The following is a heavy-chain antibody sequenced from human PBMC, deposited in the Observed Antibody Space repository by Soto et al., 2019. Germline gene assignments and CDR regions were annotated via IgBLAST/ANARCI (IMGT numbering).Heavy chain of an antibody. D-gene: IGHD4-17*01. V-gene: IGHV4-59*01. CDR2: IYYSGST. Sequence: SETLSLTCTFSGCSISSYYWSWIRQPPGKGLEWIGYIYYSGSTNYNPSLKSRVTISVDTSKNQFSLKLSSVTAADTAVYYCASTVTTFNYYYMDVWGKGTTVTVSS. CDR3: ASTVTTFNYYYMDV. CDR1: GCSISSYY. J-gene: IGHJ6*03.